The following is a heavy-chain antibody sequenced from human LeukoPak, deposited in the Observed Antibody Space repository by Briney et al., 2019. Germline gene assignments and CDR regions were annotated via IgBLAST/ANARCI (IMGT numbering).Heavy chain of an antibody. CDR3: VRQKKSHGNFDY. Sequence: GGSLRLSCAASGFTVSSSYMSWVRQAPGKGLEWVSVFYSGGKTYYTDSVKGRFTISRDNSKNTLYLQMNSLRAEDTAVYYCVRQKKSHGNFDYWGQGTLVTVSS. D-gene: IGHD1-26*01. CDR2: FYSGGKT. CDR1: GFTVSSSY. V-gene: IGHV3-53*01. J-gene: IGHJ4*02.